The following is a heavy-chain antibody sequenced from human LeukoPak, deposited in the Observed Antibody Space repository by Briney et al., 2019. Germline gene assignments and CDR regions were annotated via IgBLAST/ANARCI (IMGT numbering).Heavy chain of an antibody. V-gene: IGHV3-30-3*01. CDR1: GFTFSSYA. D-gene: IGHD5-24*01. Sequence: GGSPRLSCAASGFTFSSYAMHWVRQAPGKGLEWVAVISYDGSNKYYADSVKGRFTISRDNSKNTLYLQMNSLRAEDTAVYYCARDARGDGYNAGDYWGQGTLVTVSS. CDR3: ARDARGDGYNAGDY. CDR2: ISYDGSNK. J-gene: IGHJ4*02.